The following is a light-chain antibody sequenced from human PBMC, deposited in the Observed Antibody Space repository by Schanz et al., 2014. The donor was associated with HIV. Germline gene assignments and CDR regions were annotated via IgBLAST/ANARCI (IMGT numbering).Light chain of an antibody. CDR2: ATS. J-gene: IGKJ1*01. CDR1: QRLSSSY. CDR3: QHYDTSPPWP. Sequence: EIVLTQSPGSLSLSPGGRATLSCGASQRLSSSYLAWYQQKRDQPPRLVIYATSTRAAGIPDRFSGTGSGTDFTLTISSLEPEDFAVYYCQHYDTSPPWPFGQGTKVELK. V-gene: IGKV3-20*01.